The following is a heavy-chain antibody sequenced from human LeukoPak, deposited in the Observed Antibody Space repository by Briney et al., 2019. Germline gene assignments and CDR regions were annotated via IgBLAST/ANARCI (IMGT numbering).Heavy chain of an antibody. CDR3: AGAQPGAGNNWFDP. D-gene: IGHD6-13*01. J-gene: IGHJ5*02. CDR2: TYYRSKWYN. CDR1: GDSVSSNTAA. Sequence: SQTLSLTCALSGDSVSSNTAAWNWLRQSPSRGLEWLGSTYYRSKWYNDYAVSVKSRITINPDTSKNQFSLQLNSVTPEDTAVYYCAGAQPGAGNNWFDPWGQGTLVTVSS. V-gene: IGHV6-1*01.